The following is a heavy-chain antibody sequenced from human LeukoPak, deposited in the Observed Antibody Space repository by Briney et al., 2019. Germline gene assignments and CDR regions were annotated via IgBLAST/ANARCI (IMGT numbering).Heavy chain of an antibody. D-gene: IGHD6-13*01. J-gene: IGHJ3*02. V-gene: IGHV4-39*01. CDR2: IYSSGNT. CDR3: ARSYSSSWPGAFDI. CDR1: GGSISTNSYY. Sequence: SGTLSLTCTVSGGSISTNSYYWGWIRQPPGTGLEWIGSIYSSGNTYYNPSLKSRVTISVDTSKNQFSLKVSSVTAADTAVYYCARSYSSSWPGAFDIWGQGTMVTVSS.